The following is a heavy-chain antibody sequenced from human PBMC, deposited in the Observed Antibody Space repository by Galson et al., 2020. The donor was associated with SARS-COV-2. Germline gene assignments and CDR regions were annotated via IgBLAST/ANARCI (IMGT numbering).Heavy chain of an antibody. CDR2: IYYSGST. V-gene: IGHV4-31*03. CDR3: ARARLGIVVVITHFDY. CDR1: GGSISSGGYY. Sequence: ETSETLSLTCTVSGGSISSGGYYWSWIRQHPGKGLEWIGYIYYSGSTYYNPSLKSRVTISVDTSKNQFSLKLSSVTAADTAVYYCARARLGIVVVITHFDYWGQGTLVTVSS. J-gene: IGHJ4*02. D-gene: IGHD3-22*01.